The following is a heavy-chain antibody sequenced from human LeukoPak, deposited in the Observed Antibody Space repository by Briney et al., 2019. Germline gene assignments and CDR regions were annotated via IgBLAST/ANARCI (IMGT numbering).Heavy chain of an antibody. CDR1: GVSISSYY. V-gene: IGHV4-59*01. Sequence: PSETLSLTCTVSGVSISSYYWSWIRQPPVKGLELIGYIYYSGSTNYNPSLKSRVTISVDTSKNQLSLKLSSVTAADTAVYYCARFSVAAAGTGWFDPWGQGTLVTVSS. D-gene: IGHD6-13*01. CDR3: ARFSVAAAGTGWFDP. J-gene: IGHJ5*02. CDR2: IYYSGST.